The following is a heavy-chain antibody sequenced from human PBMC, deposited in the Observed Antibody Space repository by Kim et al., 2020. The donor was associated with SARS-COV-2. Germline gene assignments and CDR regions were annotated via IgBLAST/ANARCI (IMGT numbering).Heavy chain of an antibody. CDR1: GYTFTGYY. J-gene: IGHJ6*02. V-gene: IGHV1-2*06. D-gene: IGHD6-19*01. Sequence: ASVKVSCKASGYTFTGYYMHWVRQAPGQGLEWMGRINPNSGGTNYAQKFQGRVTMTRDTSISTAYMELSRLRSDDTAVYYCASLAVAGTGYYYGMDVWGQGTTVTVSS. CDR2: INPNSGGT. CDR3: ASLAVAGTGYYYGMDV.